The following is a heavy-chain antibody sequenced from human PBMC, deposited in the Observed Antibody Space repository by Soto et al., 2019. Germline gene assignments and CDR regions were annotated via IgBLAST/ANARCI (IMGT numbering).Heavy chain of an antibody. J-gene: IGHJ4*02. CDR2: INPSGGST. D-gene: IGHD6-13*01. Sequence: GASVKVSCKASGYTFSNYYMHWVRQAPGQGLEWMGIINPSGGSTTYAQKFQGRVTMTRDTSTSTVYMELSSLKSEDTAVYYCARDQRRIAPFTPGGENYFDYWGQGALVTVSS. CDR1: GYTFSNYY. CDR3: ARDQRRIAPFTPGGENYFDY. V-gene: IGHV1-46*01.